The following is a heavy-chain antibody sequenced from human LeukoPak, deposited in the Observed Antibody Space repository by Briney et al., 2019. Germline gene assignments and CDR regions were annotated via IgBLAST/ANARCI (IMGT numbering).Heavy chain of an antibody. Sequence: GGSLRLSCAASGFTFSSYAMSWVRQAPGKGLEWVSAIGGSGGSTYYADSVKGRFTISRDNSKNTLYLQMNSLRAEDTAVYYCAKDQETSYYYDSSGPIDYWGQGTLVTVSS. V-gene: IGHV3-23*01. CDR2: IGGSGGST. CDR1: GFTFSSYA. CDR3: AKDQETSYYYDSSGPIDY. J-gene: IGHJ4*02. D-gene: IGHD3-22*01.